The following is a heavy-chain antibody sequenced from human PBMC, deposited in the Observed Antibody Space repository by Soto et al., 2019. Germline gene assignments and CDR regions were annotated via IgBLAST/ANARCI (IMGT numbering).Heavy chain of an antibody. V-gene: IGHV3-21*01. Sequence: EVQLVESGGGLVKPGGSLRLSCAASGFTFSSYSMNWVRQAPGKGLEWVSSISSSSSYIYYADSVKGRFTISRDNAKNSLYLQMNSLTAEDTAVYYCARVERAYCGGDCYDYWAQGTLVTVSS. D-gene: IGHD2-21*01. CDR3: ARVERAYCGGDCYDY. CDR1: GFTFSSYS. J-gene: IGHJ4*02. CDR2: ISSSSSYI.